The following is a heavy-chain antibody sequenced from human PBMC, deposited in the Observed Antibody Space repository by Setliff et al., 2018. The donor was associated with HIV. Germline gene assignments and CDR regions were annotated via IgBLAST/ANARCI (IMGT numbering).Heavy chain of an antibody. V-gene: IGHV4-39*01. CDR2: IYYSGNT. CDR3: LGYHSGTWALDY. J-gene: IGHJ4*02. Sequence: SETLSLTCSVSGDSIFTSTYYWGWIRQPPGKRLEWIGSIYYSGNTYYNPSLKSRVTISVDTSKNQFFLNLSSVTATDTAVYYCLGYHSGTWALDYWSQGALVTVS. D-gene: IGHD3-10*01. CDR1: GDSIFTSTYY.